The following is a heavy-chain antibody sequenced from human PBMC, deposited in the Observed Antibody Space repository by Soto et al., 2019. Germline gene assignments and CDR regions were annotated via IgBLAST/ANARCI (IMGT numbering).Heavy chain of an antibody. Sequence: PSETLSLTCTVSGGSISSGGYYWSWIRQHPGKGLEWIGYIYYSGSTYYNPSLKSRVIISVDTSKNQFSLKLSSVTAAVTAVYYCARGVDRLGTMPGGFDYWGQRTLVTVSS. CDR3: ARGVDRLGTMPGGFDY. D-gene: IGHD5-12*01. CDR2: IYYSGST. V-gene: IGHV4-31*03. J-gene: IGHJ4*02. CDR1: GGSISSGGYY.